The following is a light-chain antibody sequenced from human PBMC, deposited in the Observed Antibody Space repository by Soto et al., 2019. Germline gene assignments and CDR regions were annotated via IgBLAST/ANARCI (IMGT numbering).Light chain of an antibody. Sequence: EIVMTQSPATLSVSPGDRATLSCRASQSVDNDLAWYQQKPGQPPRLLIYDASTRATGIPARFSGSQSGTEFTLTISSLLSEDFAVYFCQQYIRWPLTFGGGTKVEIK. V-gene: IGKV3D-15*01. CDR2: DAS. J-gene: IGKJ4*01. CDR1: QSVDND. CDR3: QQYIRWPLT.